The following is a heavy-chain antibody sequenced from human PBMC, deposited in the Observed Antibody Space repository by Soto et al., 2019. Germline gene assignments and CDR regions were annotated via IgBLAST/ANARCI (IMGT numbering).Heavy chain of an antibody. V-gene: IGHV1-69*08. D-gene: IGHD5-12*01. CDR3: ARDSPIGSTFSVYDAIDY. CDR1: GGPFSNDI. CDR2: IIPLLSTS. Sequence: QVHLVQSGAEVKKPGFSVKVSCKASGGPFSNDIITWVRQAPGQGLEWMGRIIPLLSTSTYAQKFQGRLTITADRSSGTAYMELNSLRSEDTAVYYCARDSPIGSTFSVYDAIDYWGQGTLITVSS. J-gene: IGHJ4*02.